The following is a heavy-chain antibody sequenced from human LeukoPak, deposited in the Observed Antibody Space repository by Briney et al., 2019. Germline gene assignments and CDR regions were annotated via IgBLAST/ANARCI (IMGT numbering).Heavy chain of an antibody. J-gene: IGHJ4*02. CDR1: GFNFSSHW. V-gene: IGHV3-7*01. D-gene: IGHD5-24*01. CDR2: INEDGSVK. Sequence: GGSLRLSCAASGFNFSSHWISWIRQAPGKGLEWVANINEDGSVKYYLDSVKGRFTISRDNVKNSLYLQMNSLRAEDTAVYYFARDRGWLQLHYWGRGTLVTVS. CDR3: ARDRGWLQLHY.